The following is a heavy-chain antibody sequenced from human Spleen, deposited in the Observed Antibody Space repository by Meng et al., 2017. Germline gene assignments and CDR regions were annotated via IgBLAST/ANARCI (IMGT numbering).Heavy chain of an antibody. V-gene: IGHV4-38-2*01. Sequence: SETLSLTCAVSGYSISSGYFWGWIRQPPGKGLEWIGSIFHDGTSHYNPSLRSRVTMSVDTSKNQFSLKMTSVTAADTGVYFCARVFRVYYDSSSPNDYWGQGILVTVSS. D-gene: IGHD3-22*01. J-gene: IGHJ4*02. CDR3: ARVFRVYYDSSSPNDY. CDR1: GYSISSGYF. CDR2: IFHDGTS.